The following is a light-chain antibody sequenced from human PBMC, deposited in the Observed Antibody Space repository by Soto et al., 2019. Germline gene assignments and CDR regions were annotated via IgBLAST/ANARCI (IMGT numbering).Light chain of an antibody. J-gene: IGKJ1*01. CDR2: GAS. CDR3: QQYHTSPRT. CDR1: QSISSSY. Sequence: IGLTQSPGPLSLSPGERAPLFCRATQSISSSYIAWYQQKRGQAPRRLIYGASIRATGIPDRFSGSGSGTDFTLTISRLEPEDFALYYCQQYHTSPRTFGQGTKVDIK. V-gene: IGKV3-20*01.